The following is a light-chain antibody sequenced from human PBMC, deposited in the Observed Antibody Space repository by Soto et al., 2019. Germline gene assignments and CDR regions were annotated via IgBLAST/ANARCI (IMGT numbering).Light chain of an antibody. J-gene: IGKJ1*01. CDR2: AAS. CDR1: QGVSNY. Sequence: DIQMTQSPSSLSASVGDRVTITCRASQGVSNYLAWYQQKPGKVPNILIYAASTLQSGVPSRFSGSGSGTDFTLTISSLRPEDVATYYCQNYNSALWTFGQGTKVEIK. CDR3: QNYNSALWT. V-gene: IGKV1-27*01.